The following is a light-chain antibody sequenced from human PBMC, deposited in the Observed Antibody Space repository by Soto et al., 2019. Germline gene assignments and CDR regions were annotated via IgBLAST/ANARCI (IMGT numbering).Light chain of an antibody. CDR1: HSVTTY. J-gene: IGKJ4*01. V-gene: IGKV3-11*01. CDR2: HAS. CDR3: QQRSNWPLT. Sequence: IVLTQSPATLSLSPGDRATLSCRASHSVTTYLGWYQQKPGQAPRLLIYHASHRATGIPARFSGSGSGTDFTLTISSLEPEDSAIYFCQQRSNWPLTFGGGTRVEI.